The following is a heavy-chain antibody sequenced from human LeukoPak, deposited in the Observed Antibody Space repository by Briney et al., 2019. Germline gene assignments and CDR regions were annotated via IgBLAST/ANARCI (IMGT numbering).Heavy chain of an antibody. D-gene: IGHD6-6*01. Sequence: GGSLRLSCAASGFAFTSYAMSWVRQPPGKGLEWVSLISGSGGSTYYADSVKGRFTISRDNSKNTLYLQMNSLRAEDTAVYYCAKISSAYYFDYWGQETLVTVSS. CDR3: AKISSAYYFDY. J-gene: IGHJ4*02. CDR1: GFAFTSYA. CDR2: ISGSGGST. V-gene: IGHV3-23*01.